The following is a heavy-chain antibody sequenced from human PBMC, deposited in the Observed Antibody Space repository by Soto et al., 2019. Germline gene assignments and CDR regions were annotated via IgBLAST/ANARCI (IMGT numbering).Heavy chain of an antibody. Sequence: QFQLVQSGAEVKKPGSSVKVSCKASGGTFSTYTISWVRQAPGQGLEWMGGIIPIFGTTNYAQKLQGRLTIIADESTSTAYMELNSLRSEDTAVYYGARVYTAPSFHYQYYCMDVWGQGTTVTVSS. CDR1: GGTFSTYT. CDR3: ARVYTAPSFHYQYYCMDV. CDR2: IIPIFGTT. D-gene: IGHD5-18*01. J-gene: IGHJ6*02. V-gene: IGHV1-69*12.